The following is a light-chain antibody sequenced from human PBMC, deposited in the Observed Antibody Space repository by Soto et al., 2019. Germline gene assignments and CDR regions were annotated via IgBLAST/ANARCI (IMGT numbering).Light chain of an antibody. J-gene: IGLJ2*01. CDR3: CSYAGSSTSVV. V-gene: IGLV2-23*01. CDR2: EGS. Sequence: QSALTQPASVSGSPGQSITICCSGTSSDVGSYNLVSWYQQHPGKAPKLMIYEGSKRPSGVSNRFSGSKSGNTASLTISGLQAEDEADYYCCSYAGSSTSVVFGGGTKLTVL. CDR1: SSDVGSYNL.